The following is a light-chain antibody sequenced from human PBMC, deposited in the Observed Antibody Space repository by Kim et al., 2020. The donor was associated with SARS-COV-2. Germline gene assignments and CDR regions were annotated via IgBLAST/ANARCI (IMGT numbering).Light chain of an antibody. Sequence: ALGQTVRITCQGDSLRSYYASWYQQKPGQAPVLVLYGKNNRPSGIPDRISGSSSGNTASLTITGAQAEDEADYYCDSRDSSGNHWVFGGGTQLTVL. CDR2: GKN. CDR3: DSRDSSGNHWV. J-gene: IGLJ3*02. V-gene: IGLV3-19*01. CDR1: SLRSYY.